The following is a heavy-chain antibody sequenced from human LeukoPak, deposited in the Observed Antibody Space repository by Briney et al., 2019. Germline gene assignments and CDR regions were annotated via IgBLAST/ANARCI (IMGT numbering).Heavy chain of an antibody. J-gene: IGHJ4*02. CDR1: GYTFSSHY. CDR3: ARDSGDSGNTFWYY. Sequence: ASVKISCKASGYTFSSHYLNWVRQAPGQGREWMGWINPNSGDTDYVQKLQGRVTMTRDTSISTAYMKLTSLRSDDTAVYYCARDSGDSGNTFWYYWGQGTLVTVSS. D-gene: IGHD3-10*01. V-gene: IGHV1-2*02. CDR2: INPNSGDT.